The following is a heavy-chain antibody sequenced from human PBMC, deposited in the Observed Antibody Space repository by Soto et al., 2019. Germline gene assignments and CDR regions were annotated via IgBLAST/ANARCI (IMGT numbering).Heavy chain of an antibody. V-gene: IGHV4-59*08. J-gene: IGHJ6*02. Sequence: QVQLQESGPGLVKPSETLSLTCTVSGDSISSYNLAWIRQPPGKGLEWIGYFRSGGGTGYNPSLKRRDAISAESSMKQFSLRLSSVTAADTAVYYCVRQGIGVLHGLVDVWGQGTTVTVSS. CDR1: GDSISSYN. CDR3: VRQGIGVLHGLVDV. D-gene: IGHD3-10*01. CDR2: FRSGGGT.